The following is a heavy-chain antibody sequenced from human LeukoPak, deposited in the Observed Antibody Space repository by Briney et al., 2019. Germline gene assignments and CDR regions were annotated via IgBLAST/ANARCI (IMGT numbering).Heavy chain of an antibody. J-gene: IGHJ4*02. Sequence: GGSLRLSCAASGFTFDDYAMHWVRQGPGKGLEWVSSISSSSSYIYYADSVKGRFTISRDNAKNTLYLQMDSLRAEDTAVYYCARENGYKVFDYWGQGTLVTVSS. D-gene: IGHD5-24*01. CDR3: ARENGYKVFDY. CDR2: ISSSSSYI. V-gene: IGHV3-21*04. CDR1: GFTFDDYA.